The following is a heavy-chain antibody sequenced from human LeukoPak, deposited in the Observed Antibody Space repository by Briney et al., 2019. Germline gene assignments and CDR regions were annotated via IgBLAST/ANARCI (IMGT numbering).Heavy chain of an antibody. V-gene: IGHV3-7*01. CDR1: GFTFSSYW. J-gene: IGHJ3*02. D-gene: IGHD3-16*02. CDR3: ARSLRTLWGSNRQNRVGAFDI. Sequence: GGSLRLSCAASGFTFSSYWMSWVRQAPGKGLEWVANIKQDGSEKYYVDSVKGRFTISRDNAKNSLYLQMNSLRAEDTAVYYCARSLRTLWGSNRQNRVGAFDIWGQGTMVTVSS. CDR2: IKQDGSEK.